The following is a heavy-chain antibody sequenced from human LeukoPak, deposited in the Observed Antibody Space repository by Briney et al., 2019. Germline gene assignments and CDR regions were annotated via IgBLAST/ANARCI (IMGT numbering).Heavy chain of an antibody. CDR1: GYTFTGYY. J-gene: IGHJ4*02. V-gene: IGHV1-2*02. D-gene: IGHD2-15*01. CDR3: ARGPLVVVAATPLDY. CDR2: INPNSGGT. Sequence: ASVKVSCKASGYTFTGYYMHWVRQAPGQGLEWMGWINPNSGGTNYGQKFQGRVTMTRDTSISTAYMELSRLRSDDTAVYYCARGPLVVVAATPLDYWGQGTLVTVSS.